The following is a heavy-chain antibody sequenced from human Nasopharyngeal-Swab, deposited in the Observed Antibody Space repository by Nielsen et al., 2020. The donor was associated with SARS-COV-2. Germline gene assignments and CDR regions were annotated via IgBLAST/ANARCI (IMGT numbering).Heavy chain of an antibody. V-gene: IGHV4-59*01. CDR1: GCTFSRYC. Sequence: SGSLSLACAVCGCTFSRYCWSWIRQAPGKGLEWIGYIYYSGSTNYNPSLKSRVTISVDTSKNQFSLKLSSVTAADTAVYYCARDSTPVYYYYYMDVWGKGTTVTVSS. CDR3: ARDSTPVYYYYYMDV. J-gene: IGHJ6*03. D-gene: IGHD2-15*01. CDR2: IYYSGST.